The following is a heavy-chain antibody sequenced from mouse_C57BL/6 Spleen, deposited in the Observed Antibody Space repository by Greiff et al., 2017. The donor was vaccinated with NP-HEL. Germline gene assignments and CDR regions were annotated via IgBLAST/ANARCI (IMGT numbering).Heavy chain of an antibody. J-gene: IGHJ1*03. CDR3: ARLVGSRYFDV. Sequence: EVMLVESGGGLVQPGGSLKLSCAASGFTFSDYYMYWVRQTPEKRLEWVAYINNGGGSTYYPDTVKGRFTISRDNAKNTLYLQMSRLKSEDTAMYYCARLVGSRYFDVWGTGTTVTVSS. V-gene: IGHV5-12*01. CDR1: GFTFSDYY. CDR2: INNGGGST.